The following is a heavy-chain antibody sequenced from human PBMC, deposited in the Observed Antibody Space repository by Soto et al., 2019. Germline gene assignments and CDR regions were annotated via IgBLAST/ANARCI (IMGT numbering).Heavy chain of an antibody. CDR2: LNPNNGDT. Sequence: ASVKVSCKASGYTFTDYYLHWVRQAPGQGLECMGWLNPNNGDTNYAQKFQGRVTMTRDTSISTAYMEVSRLRSDDTAVYYCARSVSFITPRPDYWGQGTLVTVSS. V-gene: IGHV1-2*02. D-gene: IGHD3-10*01. CDR3: ARSVSFITPRPDY. J-gene: IGHJ4*02. CDR1: GYTFTDYY.